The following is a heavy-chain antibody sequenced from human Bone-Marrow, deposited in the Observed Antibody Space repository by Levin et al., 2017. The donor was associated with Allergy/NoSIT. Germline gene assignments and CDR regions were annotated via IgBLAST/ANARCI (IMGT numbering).Heavy chain of an antibody. CDR3: ARLSGTFRLDY. V-gene: IGHV3-21*01. CDR1: GFSFSSFT. D-gene: IGHD1-26*01. Sequence: GGSLRLSCAASGFSFSSFTMNWVRQAPGKGLEWVSYISSTSRDVYNGDSLKGRFTISRDNAKNSVYLQMNSVRAEDTAVYYCARLSGTFRLDYWGQGILVTVSS. CDR2: ISSTSRDV. J-gene: IGHJ4*02.